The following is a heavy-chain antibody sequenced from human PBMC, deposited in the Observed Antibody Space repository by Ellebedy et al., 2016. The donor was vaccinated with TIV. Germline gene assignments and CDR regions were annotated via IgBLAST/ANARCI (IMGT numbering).Heavy chain of an antibody. V-gene: IGHV3-48*04. D-gene: IGHD2-15*01. Sequence: GESLKISCVASGFTFSSYSMKWVRQAPGKGLEWVSYISSGSSTIYCADSVKGRFTISRDNAKNSLYLQMNSLRAEDTAVYYCARVVVVATSDWFDPWGQGTLVTVSS. CDR2: ISSGSSTI. J-gene: IGHJ5*02. CDR1: GFTFSSYS. CDR3: ARVVVVATSDWFDP.